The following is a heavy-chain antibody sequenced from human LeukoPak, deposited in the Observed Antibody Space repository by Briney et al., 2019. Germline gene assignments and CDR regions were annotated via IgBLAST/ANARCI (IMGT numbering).Heavy chain of an antibody. CDR1: GFTFSSYW. D-gene: IGHD6-13*01. J-gene: IGHJ6*03. CDR3: ARDLWGSSWYLGYYYYMDV. Sequence: PGGSLRLSCAASGFTFSSYWMSWVRQAPGKGLEWVANIKQDGSEKYYVDSVKGRFTISRDNAKNSLYLQMNSLRAEDTAVYYCARDLWGSSWYLGYYYYMDVWGKGTTVTVSS. CDR2: IKQDGSEK. V-gene: IGHV3-7*01.